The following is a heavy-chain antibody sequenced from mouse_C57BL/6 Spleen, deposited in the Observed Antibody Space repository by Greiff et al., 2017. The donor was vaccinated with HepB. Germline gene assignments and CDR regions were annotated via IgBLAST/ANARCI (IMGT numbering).Heavy chain of an antibody. D-gene: IGHD1-1*01. CDR3: ARHGSSYVRAMDY. J-gene: IGHJ4*01. Sequence: QVQLKQPGAELVKPGASVKLSCKASGYTFTSYWMHWVKQRPGQGLEWIGMIHPNSGSTNYNEKFKSKATLTVDKSSSTAYMQLSSLTSEDSAVYYCARHGSSYVRAMDYWGQGTSVTVSS. CDR2: IHPNSGST. CDR1: GYTFTSYW. V-gene: IGHV1-64*01.